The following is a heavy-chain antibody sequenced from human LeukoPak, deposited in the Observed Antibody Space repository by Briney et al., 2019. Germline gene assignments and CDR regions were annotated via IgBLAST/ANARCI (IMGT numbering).Heavy chain of an antibody. Sequence: GASVKVSCKASGYTFTDYYTHWVRQAPGQGLEWMGWINPNNGGTKYAQKFQGRVTMTRDTSIGTAYMELSRLTSDDTAEYYCARGRPRDPPGYCSSTRCPYYFDYWGQGTLVTVSS. CDR3: ARGRPRDPPGYCSSTRCPYYFDY. V-gene: IGHV1-2*02. CDR2: INPNNGGT. J-gene: IGHJ4*02. CDR1: GYTFTDYY. D-gene: IGHD2-2*03.